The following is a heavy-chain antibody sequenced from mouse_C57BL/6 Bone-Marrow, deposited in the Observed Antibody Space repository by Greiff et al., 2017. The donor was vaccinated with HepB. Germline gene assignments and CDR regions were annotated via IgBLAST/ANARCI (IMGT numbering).Heavy chain of an antibody. V-gene: IGHV1-62-2*01. CDR3: ARHEDPFFTTVEFAY. D-gene: IGHD1-1*01. CDR1: GYTFTEYT. CDR2: FYPGSGSI. J-gene: IGHJ3*01. Sequence: VQVVESGAELVKPGASVKLSCKASGYTFTEYTIHWVKQRSGQGLEWIGWFYPGSGSIKYNEKFKDKATLTADKSSSTVYMELSRLTSEDSAVYFCARHEDPFFTTVEFAYWGQGTLVTVSA.